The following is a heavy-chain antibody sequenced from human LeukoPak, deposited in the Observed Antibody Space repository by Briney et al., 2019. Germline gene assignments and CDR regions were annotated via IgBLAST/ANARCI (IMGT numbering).Heavy chain of an antibody. CDR1: GFTFSSYA. J-gene: IGHJ3*02. Sequence: PGGSLRLSCVASGFTFSSYAKGWVRQAPGKRPEWVSSLTDSGGATYYVDSVKGRFTISRDNSKNTLYLHMNSLRAEDTAMYYCAKKRDAFDIWGQGTVVAVSS. V-gene: IGHV3-23*01. D-gene: IGHD5-24*01. CDR3: AKKRDAFDI. CDR2: LTDSGGAT.